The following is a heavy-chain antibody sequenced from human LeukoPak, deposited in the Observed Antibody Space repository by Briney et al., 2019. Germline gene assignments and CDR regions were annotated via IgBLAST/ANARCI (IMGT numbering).Heavy chain of an antibody. CDR2: IRYDGSNK. Sequence: GGSLRLSCAASGFAFSSYGMHWVRQAPGKGLEWVAFIRYDGSNKYYADSVKGRFTISRDNSKNTLYLQMNSLRAEDTAAYYCAKDWGVYDSSGYFFDYWGQGTLVTVSS. J-gene: IGHJ4*02. CDR3: AKDWGVYDSSGYFFDY. D-gene: IGHD3-22*01. CDR1: GFAFSSYG. V-gene: IGHV3-30*02.